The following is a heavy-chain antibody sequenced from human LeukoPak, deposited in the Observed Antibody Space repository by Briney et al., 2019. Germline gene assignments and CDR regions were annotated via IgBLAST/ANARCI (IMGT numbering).Heavy chain of an antibody. V-gene: IGHV3-23*01. J-gene: IGHJ4*02. CDR1: GFTFSSYA. CDR2: ISGSGGST. Sequence: GGSLRLSCAASGFTFSSYAMSWVRQAPGKGLEWVSAISGSGGSTYYADSVKGRFTISRDNSKNTLYLQMNSLRAEDTAVYYCAKSHVLLWFGESLDYWGQGTLVTVSS. D-gene: IGHD3-10*01. CDR3: AKSHVLLWFGESLDY.